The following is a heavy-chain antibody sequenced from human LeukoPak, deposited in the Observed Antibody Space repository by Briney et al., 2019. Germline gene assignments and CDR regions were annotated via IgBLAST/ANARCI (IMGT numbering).Heavy chain of an antibody. J-gene: IGHJ4*02. CDR1: GYTFTSYG. CDR2: ISADNGNA. D-gene: IGHD2-15*01. CDR3: ARGDVAAATNMVDY. Sequence: ASVKVSCKASGYTFTSYGISWVRQAPGQGLEWKGWISADNGNANYAQKLQGRVTMTTDTSTSTAYMELRSLRSDDTAVYYCARGDVAAATNMVDYWGQGTLVTVSS. V-gene: IGHV1-18*01.